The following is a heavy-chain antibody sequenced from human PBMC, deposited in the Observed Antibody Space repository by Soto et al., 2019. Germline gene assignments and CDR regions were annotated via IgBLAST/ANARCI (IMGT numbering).Heavy chain of an antibody. CDR1: GFMFNDYE. CDR2: ISEGGTTT. CDR3: VRDARGGGLLLWDC. V-gene: IGHV3-48*03. J-gene: IGHJ4*02. Sequence: EVQLVESGGGLAQSGGSVRLSCAASGFMFNDYEMNWVRQAPGKGLEWVSYISEGGTTTHYTDSVKGRFTISRDNAKESLYLQMNSLTPEDTATYFCVRDARGGGLLLWDCWGQGVVVSVSS. D-gene: IGHD3-16*01.